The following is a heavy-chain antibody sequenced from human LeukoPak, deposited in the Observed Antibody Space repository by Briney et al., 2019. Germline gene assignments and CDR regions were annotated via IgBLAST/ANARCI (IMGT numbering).Heavy chain of an antibody. CDR3: ARTLIEVAGTHFFDY. D-gene: IGHD6-19*01. CDR2: INPNSGGT. V-gene: IGHV1-2*02. Sequence: ASVKVSCKASGYTFTNYYMHWVRQAPGQGLEWMAWINPNSGGTNYAQKFQGRVTMTRDTSISTAYMELSRLRSDDTAVYYCARTLIEVAGTHFFDYWGQGTLVTVSS. CDR1: GYTFTNYY. J-gene: IGHJ4*02.